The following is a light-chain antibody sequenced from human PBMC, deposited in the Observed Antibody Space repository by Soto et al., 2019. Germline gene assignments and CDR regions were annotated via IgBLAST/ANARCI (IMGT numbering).Light chain of an antibody. CDR3: QQYDNSAPLS. Sequence: EIVLTQSPATLSLSPGDRATLSCGASQSVRSSYVAWYQQKAGLAPRLLIYDGSSRASGIPDRFSGSGSGTDFTLTIGRLEPEDFAVDYCQQYDNSAPLSFGGWTKVEMK. CDR1: QSVRSSY. J-gene: IGKJ4*01. CDR2: DGS. V-gene: IGKV3D-20*01.